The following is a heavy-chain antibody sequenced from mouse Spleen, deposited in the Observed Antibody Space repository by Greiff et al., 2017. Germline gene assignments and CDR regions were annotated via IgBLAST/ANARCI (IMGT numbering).Heavy chain of an antibody. CDR3: ARGDYGSSFDY. V-gene: IGHV5-9-2*01. Sequence: EVQVVESGGGLVKPGGSLKLSCAASGFTFSSYGMSWVRQTPEKRLEWVATISGGGSYTYYPDSVKGRFTISRDNAKNNLYLQMSSLRSEDTALYYCARGDYGSSFDYWGQGTTLTVSS. J-gene: IGHJ2*01. D-gene: IGHD1-1*01. CDR2: ISGGGSYT. CDR1: GFTFSSYG.